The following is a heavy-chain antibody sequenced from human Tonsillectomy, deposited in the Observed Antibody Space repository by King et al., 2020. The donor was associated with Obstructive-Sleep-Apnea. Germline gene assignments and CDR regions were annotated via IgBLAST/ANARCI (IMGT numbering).Heavy chain of an antibody. J-gene: IGHJ4*02. Sequence: VQLVESGGGLVHPWGSLRLSCEASGFTFSSYALSWVRQAPGKGLEGVSTFMDSGGCTYYAESVKGRFTISRDNSKNTLYHHMNSLRAEDTAIYYCAKDRTGTTIYYFDYWGQGTLVTVSS. CDR2: FMDSGGCT. CDR3: AKDRTGTTIYYFDY. D-gene: IGHD1-7*01. V-gene: IGHV3-23*04. CDR1: GFTFSSYA.